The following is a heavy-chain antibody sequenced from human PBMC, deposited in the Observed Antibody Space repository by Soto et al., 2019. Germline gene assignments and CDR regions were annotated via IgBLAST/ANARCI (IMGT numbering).Heavy chain of an antibody. J-gene: IGHJ6*02. Sequence: PGESLKISCKGSGYSFTSYWISWVRQMPGKGLEWMGRIDPSDSYTNYSPSFQGHVTISADKSISTAYLQWSSLKASDTAMYYCARRGWSSSGYYYGMDVWGQGTTVTVSS. V-gene: IGHV5-10-1*01. D-gene: IGHD6-6*01. CDR3: ARRGWSSSGYYYGMDV. CDR2: IDPSDSYT. CDR1: GYSFTSYW.